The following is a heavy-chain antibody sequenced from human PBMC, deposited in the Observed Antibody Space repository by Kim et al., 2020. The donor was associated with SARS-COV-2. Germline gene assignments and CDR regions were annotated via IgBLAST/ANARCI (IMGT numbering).Heavy chain of an antibody. D-gene: IGHD4-17*01. V-gene: IGHV3-30*04. J-gene: IGHJ6*02. CDR3: ARAGLGSYYYGMDV. CDR2: ISYDGINK. CDR1: GFTFSSYA. Sequence: GGSLRLSCAASGFTFSSYAMHWVRQAPGKGLEWVAVISYDGINKYYADSVKGRFTISRDNSKNTLYLQMNSLRAEDTAVYYCARAGLGSYYYGMDVWCQG.